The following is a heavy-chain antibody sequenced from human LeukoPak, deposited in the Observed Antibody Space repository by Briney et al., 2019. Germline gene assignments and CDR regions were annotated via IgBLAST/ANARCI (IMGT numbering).Heavy chain of an antibody. D-gene: IGHD3-10*01. CDR2: INPNSGDT. CDR1: GYIFTGYY. Sequence: ASVKVSCKASGYIFTGYYMHWVRQAPGQGLEWMGWINPNSGDTNYAQKFQGRVTMTRDTSISTAYMELSSLRSEDTAVYYCARGPSITMVRGGQWYYYMDVWGKGTTVTVSS. V-gene: IGHV1-2*02. CDR3: ARGPSITMVRGGQWYYYMDV. J-gene: IGHJ6*03.